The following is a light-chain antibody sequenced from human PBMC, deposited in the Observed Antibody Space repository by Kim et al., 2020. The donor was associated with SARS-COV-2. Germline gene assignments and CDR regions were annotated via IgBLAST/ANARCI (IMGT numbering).Light chain of an antibody. CDR2: GPS. CDR1: QSVNSHY. V-gene: IGKV3-20*01. J-gene: IGKJ2*01. CDR3: QQYQSSPGT. Sequence: EIVLTQSPGTLSLSPGERATLSCRASQSVNSHYLAWYQQKPGQAPRLLIYGPSSRATGIPDRFSGSGSGTDFTLTISRLEPEDSAVYYCQQYQSSPGTFGQGTKVDIK.